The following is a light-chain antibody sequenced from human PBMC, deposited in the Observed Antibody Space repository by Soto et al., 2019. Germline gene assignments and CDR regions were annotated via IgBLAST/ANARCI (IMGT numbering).Light chain of an antibody. V-gene: IGLV2-14*01. Sequence: QSVLTQPASVSGSPGQSITISCTGGSSDIGGYNYVSWFQQHPGKAPKLMIYEVTNRPSGVSNRFSGSKSRSTASLTISGLQAEDEADYYCSSYTSSNTLVFGTGTKVTVL. CDR3: SSYTSSNTLV. CDR1: SSDIGGYNY. J-gene: IGLJ1*01. CDR2: EVT.